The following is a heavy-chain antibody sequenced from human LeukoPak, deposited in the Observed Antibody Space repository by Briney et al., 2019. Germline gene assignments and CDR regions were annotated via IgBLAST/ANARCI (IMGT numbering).Heavy chain of an antibody. V-gene: IGHV1-2*02. CDR2: INPNSGGT. D-gene: IGHD4-17*01. J-gene: IGHJ2*01. Sequence: ASVKVSCKASGYTFTSYDINWVRQATGQGLEWMGWINPNSGGTNYAQKFQGRVTMTRDTSISTAYMELSRLRSDDTAVYYCAXRASSVTTRGWYFDLWGRGTLVTVSS. CDR1: GYTFTSYD. CDR3: AXRASSVTTRGWYFDL.